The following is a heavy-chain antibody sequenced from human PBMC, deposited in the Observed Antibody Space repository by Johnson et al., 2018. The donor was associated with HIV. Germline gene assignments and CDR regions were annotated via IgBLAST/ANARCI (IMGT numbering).Heavy chain of an antibody. V-gene: IGHV3-30-3*01. CDR2: ISYDGANK. Sequence: VQLVESGGGVVQPGRSLRLSCAASGFTFSTYDMHWVRQAPGKGLEWVAVISYDGANKYYANSVKGRFTVSRDNSKNTLYLQMDSLRAEDTAVYYCAILGWGAFDIWGQGTMVTVSS. D-gene: IGHD2-21*01. CDR1: GFTFSTYD. J-gene: IGHJ3*02. CDR3: AILGWGAFDI.